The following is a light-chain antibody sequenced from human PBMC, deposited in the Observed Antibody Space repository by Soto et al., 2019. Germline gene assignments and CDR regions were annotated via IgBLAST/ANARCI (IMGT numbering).Light chain of an antibody. V-gene: IGKV3-11*01. CDR3: QQRSNWPLT. J-gene: IGKJ4*01. CDR2: DAS. Sequence: EIVLTQSPATLSLSPGERATLSCRASQSVNIYLAWYQQKPGQAPRLLIYDASNRATGIPARFSGSGYGTDFTLTISSLEPEDFAVYYCQQRSNWPLTFGGGTKVEIK. CDR1: QSVNIY.